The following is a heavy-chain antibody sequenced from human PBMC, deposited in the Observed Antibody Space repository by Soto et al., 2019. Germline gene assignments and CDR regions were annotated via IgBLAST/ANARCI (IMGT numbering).Heavy chain of an antibody. CDR1: GDTFTFYS. J-gene: IGHJ4*02. Sequence: QVQLVQSGAEVKKPGSSVRVSCKASGDTFTFYSINWVRQAPGLGLEWMGRINPILSMSNYAPRFQGRVTMTADTSTSTAYMALSSLRSEDTAMYYCASSYGSGYRAFDYWGQGALVTVSS. CDR2: INPILSMS. V-gene: IGHV1-69*02. CDR3: ASSYGSGYRAFDY. D-gene: IGHD3-10*01.